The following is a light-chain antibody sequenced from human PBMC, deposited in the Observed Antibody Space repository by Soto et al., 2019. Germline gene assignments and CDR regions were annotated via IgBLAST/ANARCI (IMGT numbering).Light chain of an antibody. J-gene: IGLJ1*01. CDR3: CSFDV. Sequence: QSALTQPASVSGSPGQSITISCTGTSSDVGSYNLVSWYQQYPGKAPKLMIYEVSKRPSGVSNRFSGSKSGNTASLTISGLQAEDEADYYCCSFDVFGTGTKLTVL. V-gene: IGLV2-23*02. CDR1: SSDVGSYNL. CDR2: EVS.